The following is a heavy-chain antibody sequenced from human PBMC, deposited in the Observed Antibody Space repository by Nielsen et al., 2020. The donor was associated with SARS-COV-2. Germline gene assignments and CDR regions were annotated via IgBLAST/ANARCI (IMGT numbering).Heavy chain of an antibody. CDR1: GFTFSGSA. D-gene: IGHD2-2*01. J-gene: IGHJ4*02. Sequence: GESLKIYCAVSGFTFSGSALHWVRQAPGKGLEWDGRIRSEANDYATAYAASVKGRFTISRDDSRNTTYLQLYRLKTEDTALYFCTRGLSDFLGQGTLVTVSS. V-gene: IGHV3-73*01. CDR3: TRGLSDF. CDR2: IRSEANDYAT.